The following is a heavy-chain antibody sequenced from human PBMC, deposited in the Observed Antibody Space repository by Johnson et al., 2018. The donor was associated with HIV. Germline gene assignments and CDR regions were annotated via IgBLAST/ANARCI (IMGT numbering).Heavy chain of an antibody. CDR3: TTEDSSGYNSLGAFDI. D-gene: IGHD3-22*01. Sequence: VQLVESGGGLVKPGGSLRLSCVASGFTFSNTWMSWVRQAPGKGLEWVGRIKSKTDGGTTDYAAPVQGRFTISRDDSKNSLYLQLNSLKTEDTAVYYCTTEDSSGYNSLGAFDIWGPGTMVTVSS. V-gene: IGHV3-15*01. J-gene: IGHJ3*02. CDR1: GFTFSNTW. CDR2: IKSKTDGGTT.